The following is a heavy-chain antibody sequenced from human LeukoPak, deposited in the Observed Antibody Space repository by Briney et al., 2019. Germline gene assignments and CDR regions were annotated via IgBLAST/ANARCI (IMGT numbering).Heavy chain of an antibody. CDR2: IIPIFGTA. J-gene: IGHJ6*03. CDR1: GGTFSSHA. V-gene: IGHV1-69*05. Sequence: ASVKVSCKASGGTFSSHAISWVRQAPGQGLEWMGGIIPIFGTANYAQKFQGRVTITTDESTSTDYMELSSLRSEDTDVYNCANIRITMVRGVIYYYRDVWGKGTMVTVSS. D-gene: IGHD3-10*01. CDR3: ANIRITMVRGVIYYYRDV.